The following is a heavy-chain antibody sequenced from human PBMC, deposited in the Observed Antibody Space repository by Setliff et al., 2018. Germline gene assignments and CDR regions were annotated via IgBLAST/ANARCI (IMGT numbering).Heavy chain of an antibody. V-gene: IGHV3-13*01. CDR3: ARSSVVGGYSTTYYFDYMDV. CDR2: TAAAGDT. CDR1: GFTFSNYK. J-gene: IGHJ6*03. Sequence: PGGSLRLSCAASGFTFSNYKMNWVRQAPGKGLQWVSGTAAAGDTYYADSVKGRFTISRENAKNSFYLQMNSLTAGDTAVYYCARSSVVGGYSTTYYFDYMDVWGKGTTVTVSS. D-gene: IGHD3-3*01.